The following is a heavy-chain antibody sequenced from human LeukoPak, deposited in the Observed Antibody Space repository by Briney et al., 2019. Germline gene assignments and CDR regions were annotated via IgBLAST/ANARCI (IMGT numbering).Heavy chain of an antibody. CDR3: ARIGPGSETNF. V-gene: IGHV3-23*01. J-gene: IGHJ4*02. D-gene: IGHD3-10*01. CDR1: GFTFSSYA. Sequence: GGSLRLSCAASGFTFSSYAMTWVRQAPGKGLEWVSSISSSGATTFYGDSVKGRFTISRDNSKNTLYLQMNSLRADDTAVCHCARIGPGSETNFWGQGTLVTVSS. CDR2: ISSSGATT.